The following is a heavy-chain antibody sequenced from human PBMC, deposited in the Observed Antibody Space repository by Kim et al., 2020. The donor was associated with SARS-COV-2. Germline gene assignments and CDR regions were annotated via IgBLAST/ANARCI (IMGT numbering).Heavy chain of an antibody. D-gene: IGHD3-9*01. CDR1: GYSISEGYY. CDR2: IYHSGTT. CDR3: ARDAPVVRYFEA. J-gene: IGHJ3*01. Sequence: SETLSLTCNVSGYSISEGYYWGWIRQTPGQGLEWIGSIYHSGTTYYNPSLKSRISLSVNKSKNQFSLKLRSVTAADTAKYYCARDAPVVRYFEAWGQGA. V-gene: IGHV4-38-2*02.